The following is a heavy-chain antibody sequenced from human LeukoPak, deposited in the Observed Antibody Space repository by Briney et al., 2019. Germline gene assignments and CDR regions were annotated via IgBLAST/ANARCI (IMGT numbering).Heavy chain of an antibody. Sequence: PSETLSLTCTVSGGSISSGGEYWSWIRHLPAKGLEWIGYVYYSGSTYYNPSLESRITMSVDTSENQFSLKLTSVTAADTAVYYCAREKTAYYYDRSGFSEGAFDVWGQGTVVTVSS. CDR2: VYYSGST. V-gene: IGHV4-31*03. D-gene: IGHD3-22*01. CDR3: AREKTAYYYDRSGFSEGAFDV. CDR1: GGSISSGGEY. J-gene: IGHJ3*01.